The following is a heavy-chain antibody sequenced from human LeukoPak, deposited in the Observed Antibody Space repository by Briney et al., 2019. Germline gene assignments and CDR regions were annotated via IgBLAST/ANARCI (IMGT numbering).Heavy chain of an antibody. V-gene: IGHV1-2*02. CDR2: INPNSADT. CDR1: GYSFTGYF. CDR3: ARVPSMIRGVVNYGMDV. J-gene: IGHJ6*02. D-gene: IGHD3-10*01. Sequence: AGVKVSCKTSGYSFTGYFMHWVRQAPGQGLEWVGWINPNSADTKYAQRFQGRVTMARDTSINTPYIELRRLTSDDTAVYYCARVPSMIRGVVNYGMDVWGQGTTVTVSS.